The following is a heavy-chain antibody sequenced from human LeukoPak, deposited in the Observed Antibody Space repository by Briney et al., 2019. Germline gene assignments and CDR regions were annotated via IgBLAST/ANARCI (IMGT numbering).Heavy chain of an antibody. Sequence: PGGPLRLCCAASGLIVSSNHMSWLRHAPGKGLEGVTVIYGDGRTYYADSVQGRVTISRDNSKNTLYLQLNSLRAEDTAVYYCARDEVGAGNTYVKFDYWGQGTLVTVSS. D-gene: IGHD3-10*02. CDR2: IYGDGRT. J-gene: IGHJ4*02. V-gene: IGHV3-66*01. CDR1: GLIVSSNH. CDR3: ARDEVGAGNTYVKFDY.